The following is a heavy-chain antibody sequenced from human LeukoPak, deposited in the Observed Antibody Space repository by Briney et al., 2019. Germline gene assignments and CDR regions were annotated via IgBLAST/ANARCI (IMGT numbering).Heavy chain of an antibody. CDR2: ISGSGGST. CDR1: GFTFSSYA. V-gene: IGHV3-23*01. CDR3: ARGPYGSGTVYYYYYMDV. J-gene: IGHJ6*03. D-gene: IGHD3-10*01. Sequence: GSLRLSCAASGFTFSSYAMSWVRQAPGKGLEWVSAISGSGGSTYYADSVKGRFTISRDNSKNTLYLQMNSLRAEDTAVYYCARGPYGSGTVYYYYYMDVWGKGTTVTISS.